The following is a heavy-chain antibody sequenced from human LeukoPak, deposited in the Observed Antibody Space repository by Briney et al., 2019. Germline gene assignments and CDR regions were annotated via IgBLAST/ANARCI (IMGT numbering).Heavy chain of an antibody. Sequence: ASVKVSCKASGYTFTSYYMHWVRQAPGQGLEWMGWINPDSGGTNNEQKFKGRVTMTRDTSISTAYMELSRLRSDDTAVYYCARTFYDTLDSDAFDFWGQGTMVIVSS. V-gene: IGHV1-2*02. CDR3: ARTFYDTLDSDAFDF. J-gene: IGHJ3*01. CDR1: GYTFTSYY. D-gene: IGHD2/OR15-2a*01. CDR2: INPDSGGT.